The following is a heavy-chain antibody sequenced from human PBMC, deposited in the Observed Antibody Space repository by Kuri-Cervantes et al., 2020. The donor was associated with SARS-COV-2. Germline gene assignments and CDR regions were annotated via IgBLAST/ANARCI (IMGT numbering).Heavy chain of an antibody. Sequence: SGPTLVKPTQTLTLTCTFSGFSLSTSGMRVSWIRQPPGKALEWLARIDWDDDKYCSTSLKTRLTITKDTSKNQVVLTMTNMDPVDTATYYCARVQATTVIADFWGQGTLVTVSS. CDR3: ARVQATTVIADF. D-gene: IGHD4-11*01. J-gene: IGHJ4*02. CDR2: IDWDDDK. V-gene: IGHV2-70*12. CDR1: GFSLSTSGMR.